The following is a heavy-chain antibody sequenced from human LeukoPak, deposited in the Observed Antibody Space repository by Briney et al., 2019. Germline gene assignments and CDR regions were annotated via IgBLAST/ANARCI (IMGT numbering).Heavy chain of an antibody. V-gene: IGHV4-34*01. CDR3: ARGSPRGYGSGSYVRSWFDP. D-gene: IGHD3-10*01. CDR1: GGSFSGNY. CDR2: INHSGST. Sequence: SETLSLTCAVYGGSFSGNYWSWIRQPPGKGLEWIGEINHSGSTNYNPSLKSRVTISVDTSKNQFSLKLSSVTAADTAVYYCARGSPRGYGSGSYVRSWFDPWGQGTLVTVSS. J-gene: IGHJ5*02.